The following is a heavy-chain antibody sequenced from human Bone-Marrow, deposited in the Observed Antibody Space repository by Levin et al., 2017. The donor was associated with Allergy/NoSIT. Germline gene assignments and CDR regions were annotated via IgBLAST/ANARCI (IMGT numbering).Heavy chain of an antibody. CDR1: GFTFSSYG. D-gene: IGHD5-12*01. CDR2: ISYDGSNK. CDR3: AKDDSGYDYLPIDP. J-gene: IGHJ5*02. V-gene: IGHV3-30*18. Sequence: PGGSLRLSCAASGFTFSSYGMHWVRQAPGKGLEWVAVISYDGSNKYYADSVKGRFTISRDNSKNTLYLQMNSLRAEDTAVYYCAKDDSGYDYLPIDPWGQGTLVTVSS.